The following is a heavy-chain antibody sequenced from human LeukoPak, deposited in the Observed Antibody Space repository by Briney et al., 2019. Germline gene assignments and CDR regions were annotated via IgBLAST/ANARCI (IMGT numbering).Heavy chain of an antibody. V-gene: IGHV3-7*01. D-gene: IGHD4-17*01. J-gene: IGHJ4*02. Sequence: GGSLRLSCAASGFTFDDYAMHWVRQAPGKGLEWVANIKQDGSEKYYVDSVKGRFTISRDNAKNSLYLQMNSLRAEDTAVYYCARVVVYSTVIYFDYWGQGTLVTVSS. CDR3: ARVVVYSTVIYFDY. CDR2: IKQDGSEK. CDR1: GFTFDDYA.